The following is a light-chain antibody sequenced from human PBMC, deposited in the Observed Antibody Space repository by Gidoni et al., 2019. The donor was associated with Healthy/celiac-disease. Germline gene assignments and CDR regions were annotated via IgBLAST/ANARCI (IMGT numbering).Light chain of an antibody. Sequence: EIVLTQSPGTLSLSPGERATLSCRASQSVSSSYLAWYQQKPGQAPRLLIYGVSNRATGIPDRFSGSGSGTDFTLTISRLEPEDFAVYYCQQYDSSSPLFTFGPGTKVDIK. V-gene: IGKV3-20*01. CDR3: QQYDSSSPLFT. CDR1: QSVSSSY. J-gene: IGKJ3*01. CDR2: GVS.